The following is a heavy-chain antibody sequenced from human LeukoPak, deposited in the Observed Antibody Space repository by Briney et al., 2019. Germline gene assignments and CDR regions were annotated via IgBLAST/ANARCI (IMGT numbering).Heavy chain of an antibody. CDR3: ARELPAGQLASFDT. Sequence: SVKVSCKACGGTFSSYAISWVRQAPGQGLEWMGGIIPIFGTANYAQKFQGRVTITADESTSTAYMELSSLRSEDTAVYYCARELPAGQLASFDTWGQGTMVTVSS. J-gene: IGHJ3*02. CDR1: GGTFSSYA. CDR2: IIPIFGTA. V-gene: IGHV1-69*13. D-gene: IGHD6-6*01.